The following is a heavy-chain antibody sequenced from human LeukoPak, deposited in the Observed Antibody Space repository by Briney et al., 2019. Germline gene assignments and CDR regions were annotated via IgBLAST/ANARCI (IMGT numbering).Heavy chain of an antibody. CDR2: INPNSGGT. V-gene: IGHV1-2*02. J-gene: IGHJ6*02. CDR3: AKHMSNYDFWSGPWTYYGMDV. Sequence: ASVKVSCKASGYTFTGYYMHWVRQAPGQGLEWMGWINPNSGGTNYAQKFQGRVTMTRDTSISTAYMELSRLRSDDTAVYYCAKHMSNYDFWSGPWTYYGMDVWGQGTTVTVSS. D-gene: IGHD3-3*01. CDR1: GYTFTGYY.